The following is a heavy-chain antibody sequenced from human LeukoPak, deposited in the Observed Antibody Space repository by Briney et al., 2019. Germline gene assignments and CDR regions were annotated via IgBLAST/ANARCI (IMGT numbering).Heavy chain of an antibody. CDR3: ARDLPSWYDY. CDR2: IYHSGST. D-gene: IGHD6-13*01. V-gene: IGHV4-38-2*02. Sequence: SETLSLTCNVSGYSISNGYYWGWIRQPPGKGLEWIGSIYHSGSTYYNPSLKSRVTMSLDTSKNRFSLNLNSVTAADTAVYYCARDLPSWYDYWGQGTLVTVSS. CDR1: GYSISNGYY. J-gene: IGHJ4*02.